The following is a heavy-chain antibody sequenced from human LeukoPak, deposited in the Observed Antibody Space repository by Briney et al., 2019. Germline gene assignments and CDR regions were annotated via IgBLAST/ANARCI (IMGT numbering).Heavy chain of an antibody. Sequence: GGSLRLSCAASGFTFSRYWMTWVRQAPGRGLEWVANIKQDGSEKYYVDSVKGRFTVSRDNAKNSLYLQMNSLRAEDTAVYYCAKARGQRTGFDFWGQGTLVTVSS. D-gene: IGHD1-14*01. CDR2: IKQDGSEK. CDR3: AKARGQRTGFDF. J-gene: IGHJ4*02. V-gene: IGHV3-7*02. CDR1: GFTFSRYW.